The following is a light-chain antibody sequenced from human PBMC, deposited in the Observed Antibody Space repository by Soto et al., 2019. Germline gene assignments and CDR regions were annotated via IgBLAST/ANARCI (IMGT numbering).Light chain of an antibody. J-gene: IGLJ2*01. CDR3: CSYASNSSLV. CDR2: EVS. Sequence: QSALTQPASVSGSPGQSITISCTGTSSDVGYYNYVSWYQQHPGKAPKLIIYEVSNRPSGVSNRFSGSKSGNTASLTISGLQTEDEADYYCCSYASNSSLVFGGGTKLTVL. CDR1: SSDVGYYNY. V-gene: IGLV2-14*01.